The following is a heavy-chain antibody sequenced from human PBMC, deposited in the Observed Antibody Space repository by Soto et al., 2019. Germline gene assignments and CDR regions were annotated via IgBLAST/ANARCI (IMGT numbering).Heavy chain of an antibody. V-gene: IGHV4-30-4*01. J-gene: IGHJ4*02. CDR3: ARGRGYCSRTSCYTGGIFDY. Sequence: SETLSLTCTVSGGSISSGDYYWSWIRQPPGKGLEWIGYTYYGVTTYYNPSLKSRFAISVDTSKSQFSLEVNSVTAADTAVYYCARGRGYCSRTSCYTGGIFDYWGQGTLVTVSS. CDR2: TYYGVTT. D-gene: IGHD2-2*02. CDR1: GGSISSGDYY.